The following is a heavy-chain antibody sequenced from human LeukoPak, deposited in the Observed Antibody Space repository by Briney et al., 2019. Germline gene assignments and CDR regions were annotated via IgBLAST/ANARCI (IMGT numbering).Heavy chain of an antibody. Sequence: PGRSLRLSCAASGFTFSSYGMHWVRQVPGKGLEWVAVIWYDGSNKYYADSVKGRFTISRDNSKNTLYLQMNSLRAEDTAVYYCARDDAAYDILTGAPGDYWGQGTLVTVSS. D-gene: IGHD3-9*01. CDR2: IWYDGSNK. CDR3: ARDDAAYDILTGAPGDY. J-gene: IGHJ4*02. CDR1: GFTFSSYG. V-gene: IGHV3-33*01.